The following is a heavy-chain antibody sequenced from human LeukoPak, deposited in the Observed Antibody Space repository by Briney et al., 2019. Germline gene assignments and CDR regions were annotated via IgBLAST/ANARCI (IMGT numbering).Heavy chain of an antibody. CDR2: INVDSGNT. J-gene: IGHJ4*02. D-gene: IGHD3-22*01. Sequence: ASVKVSCKASGYTFTSYAMHWVRQAPGQRLEWMAWINVDSGNTKYSQEFQGRVTITRDTSASTAYMELSSLRSEDMAVYYCVIEDYYDSGSNAYWGQGTLVTVSS. V-gene: IGHV1-3*03. CDR1: GYTFTSYA. CDR3: VIEDYYDSGSNAY.